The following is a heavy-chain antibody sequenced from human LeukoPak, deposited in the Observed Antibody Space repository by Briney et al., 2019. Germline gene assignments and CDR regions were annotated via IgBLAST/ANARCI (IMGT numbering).Heavy chain of an antibody. CDR3: ARTWGTSYCSSTSCYDYYFDY. Sequence: ASVKVSCKASGGTFSSYAISWVRQAPGQGLEWMGGIIPIFGTANYAQKFQGRVTITTDESTSTAYMELSSLRSEDTAVYYCARTWGTSYCSSTSCYDYYFDYWGQGTLVTVSS. V-gene: IGHV1-69*05. J-gene: IGHJ4*02. D-gene: IGHD2-2*01. CDR1: GGTFSSYA. CDR2: IIPIFGTA.